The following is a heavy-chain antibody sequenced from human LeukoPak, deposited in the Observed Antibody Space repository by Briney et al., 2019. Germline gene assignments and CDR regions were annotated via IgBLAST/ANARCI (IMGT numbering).Heavy chain of an antibody. J-gene: IGHJ3*02. CDR3: ARDILEWFYRGDAFDI. CDR2: ISYDGSNK. D-gene: IGHD3-3*01. CDR1: GFTFSSYA. Sequence: GGSLRLSCVASGFTFSSYAMHWVRQAPGKGLEWVAVISYDGSNKYYADSVKGRFTISRDNSKNTLYLQMNSLRAEDTAVYYCARDILEWFYRGDAFDIWGQGTMVTVSS. V-gene: IGHV3-30*04.